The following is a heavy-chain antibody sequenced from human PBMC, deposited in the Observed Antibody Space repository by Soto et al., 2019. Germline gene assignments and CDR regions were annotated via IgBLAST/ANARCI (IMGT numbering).Heavy chain of an antibody. CDR2: ISYDGSNK. Sequence: QVQLVESGGGVVQPGRSLRLSCAASGFTFSSYAMHWVRQAPGKGLEWVAVISYDGSNKYYADSVKGRFTISRDNXTNTLYLQMNTLRAEATAVYYCARDGGYFSSWYFDYWGQGTLVTVSS. J-gene: IGHJ4*02. CDR3: ARDGGYFSSWYFDY. D-gene: IGHD6-13*01. V-gene: IGHV3-30-3*01. CDR1: GFTFSSYA.